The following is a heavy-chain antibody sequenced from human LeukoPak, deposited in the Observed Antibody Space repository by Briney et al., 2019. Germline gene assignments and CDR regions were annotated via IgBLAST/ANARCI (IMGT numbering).Heavy chain of an antibody. D-gene: IGHD1-14*01. Sequence: GRSLRLSSAASGFTFSSYGMHWVRQAPGKGLEWVAVIWYDGSNKDYADSVKGRFTISRDNSKNTLYLQMNSLRAEDTAVYYCAKGGLTRAYFDYWGQGTLVTVSS. CDR1: GFTFSSYG. V-gene: IGHV3-33*06. CDR3: AKGGLTRAYFDY. CDR2: IWYDGSNK. J-gene: IGHJ4*02.